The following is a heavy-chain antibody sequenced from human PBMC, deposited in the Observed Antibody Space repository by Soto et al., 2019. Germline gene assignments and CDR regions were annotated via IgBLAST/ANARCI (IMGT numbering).Heavy chain of an antibody. V-gene: IGHV3-53*04. Sequence: PGGSLRLSCAASGFTVSSNYMSWVRQAPGKGLEWVSVIYSGGSTYYADSVKGRFTISRHNSKNTLYLQMNSLRAEDTAVYYCARHPGYYDILTGYTTYYFDYWGQGILVTVSS. J-gene: IGHJ4*02. CDR2: IYSGGST. CDR3: ARHPGYYDILTGYTTYYFDY. D-gene: IGHD3-9*01. CDR1: GFTVSSNY.